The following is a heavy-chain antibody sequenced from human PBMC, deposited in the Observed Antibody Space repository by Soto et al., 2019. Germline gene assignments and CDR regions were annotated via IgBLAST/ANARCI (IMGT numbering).Heavy chain of an antibody. V-gene: IGHV1-18*01. Sequence: ASVKVSCKASGYTFTSYGISWVRQAPGQGLEWMGWISAYNGNTNYAQKLQGRVTMTTDTSTSTAYMELRSLRSDDTAVYYCARYLGCSGGSCYSGLFANYYGMDVWGQGTTVTVSS. CDR3: ARYLGCSGGSCYSGLFANYYGMDV. J-gene: IGHJ6*02. CDR1: GYTFTSYG. D-gene: IGHD2-15*01. CDR2: ISAYNGNT.